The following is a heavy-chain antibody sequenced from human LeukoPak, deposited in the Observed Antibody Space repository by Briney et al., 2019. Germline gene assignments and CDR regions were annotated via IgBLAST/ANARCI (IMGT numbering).Heavy chain of an antibody. CDR3: TRDSALLGVAFDL. Sequence: PGGSPRLSCSASGFPFNTYAIHWVRQAPGKGLEYVAGISSNGDNTDFADSAKGRFTISRDNSKSTLFLQMNSLRAEDTAVYFCTRDSALLGVAFDLWGQGTVVTVSS. CDR1: GFPFNTYA. D-gene: IGHD2-15*01. J-gene: IGHJ3*01. V-gene: IGHV3-64D*06. CDR2: ISSNGDNT.